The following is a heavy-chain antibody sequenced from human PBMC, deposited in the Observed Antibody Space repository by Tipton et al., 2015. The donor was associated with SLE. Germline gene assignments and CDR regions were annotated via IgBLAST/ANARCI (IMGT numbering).Heavy chain of an antibody. Sequence: SLRLSCAASGFTFSSYAMNWVRQAPGKGLEWVSVIYSGGDTYYADSVKGRFTISRDNSKNALYLQMNSLRAEDTAVYYCARGGPSWGYYYYTDVWGKGTTVTVSS. CDR1: GFTFSSYA. CDR2: IYSGGDT. CDR3: ARGGPSWGYYYYTDV. J-gene: IGHJ6*03. V-gene: IGHV3-23*03. D-gene: IGHD3-16*01.